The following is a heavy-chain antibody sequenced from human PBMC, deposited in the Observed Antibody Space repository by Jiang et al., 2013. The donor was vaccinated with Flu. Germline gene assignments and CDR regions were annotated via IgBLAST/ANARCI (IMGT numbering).Heavy chain of an antibody. J-gene: IGHJ4*02. V-gene: IGHV4-59*01. CDR1: GGSISSYY. CDR2: IYYSGST. Sequence: SLTCTVSGGSISSYYWSWIRQPPGKGLEWIGYIYYSGSTNYNPSLKSRVTISVDTSKNQFSLKLSSVTAADTAVYYCARSGDSSGYYYWGQGTLVTVSS. D-gene: IGHD3-22*01. CDR3: ARSGDSSGYYY.